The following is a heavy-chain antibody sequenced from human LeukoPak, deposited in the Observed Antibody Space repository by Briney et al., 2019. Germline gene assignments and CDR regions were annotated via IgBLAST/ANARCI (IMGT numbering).Heavy chain of an antibody. CDR3: ARGFGYAGNYFDY. V-gene: IGHV5-51*01. CDR2: IFLGDSDT. Sequence: PGESLKISCRGSGYRFSSYWIGWVRQMPGKGLEWMGIIFLGDSDTRYSPSFQGQVTISDDKSISTAYLQWSSLEASDTAIYYCARGFGYAGNYFDYWGQGTLVTVSS. CDR1: GYRFSSYW. D-gene: IGHD5-18*01. J-gene: IGHJ4*02.